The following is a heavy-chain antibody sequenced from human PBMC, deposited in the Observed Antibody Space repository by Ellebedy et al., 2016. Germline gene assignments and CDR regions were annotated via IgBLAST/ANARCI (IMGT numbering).Heavy chain of an antibody. CDR1: GGSFSGYY. CDR3: ARERRAAILVGDDAFDI. D-gene: IGHD2-2*01. CDR2: INHSGST. J-gene: IGHJ3*02. Sequence: SETLSLXXAVYGGSFSGYYWSWIRQPPGKGLEWIGEINHSGSTNYNPSLKSRVTISVDTSKNQFSLKLSSVTAADTAVYYCARERRAAILVGDDAFDIWGQGTMVTVSS. V-gene: IGHV4-34*01.